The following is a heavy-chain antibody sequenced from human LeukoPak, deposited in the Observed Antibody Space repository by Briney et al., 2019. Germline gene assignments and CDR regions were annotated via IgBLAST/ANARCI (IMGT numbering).Heavy chain of an antibody. V-gene: IGHV4-61*02. CDR2: IYTSGST. J-gene: IGHJ3*02. CDR3: ARVTIVVVPAAGPRDAFDI. Sequence: PSDTLSLTCAVSGYSISSSNWWSWIRQPAGKGLEWIGRIYTSGSTNYNPSLKSRVTISVDTSKNQFSLKLSSVTAADTAVYYCARVTIVVVPAAGPRDAFDIWGQGTMVTVSS. CDR1: GYSISSSNW. D-gene: IGHD2-2*01.